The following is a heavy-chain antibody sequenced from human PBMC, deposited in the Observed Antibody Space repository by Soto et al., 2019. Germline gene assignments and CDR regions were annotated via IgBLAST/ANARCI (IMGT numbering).Heavy chain of an antibody. CDR1: GFTFDTYA. V-gene: IGHV3-23*01. J-gene: IGHJ4*02. D-gene: IGHD3-3*01. Sequence: GGSLRLSCAASGFTFDTYALNWVRQAPGKGLEWVSAIGSSGSTYYADSVKVRFTISRDTPKKTLYLQMNSLRVEDTAKYYCAKGFRSLEWFSLAPFDYWGQGALVTVSS. CDR2: IGSSGST. CDR3: AKGFRSLEWFSLAPFDY.